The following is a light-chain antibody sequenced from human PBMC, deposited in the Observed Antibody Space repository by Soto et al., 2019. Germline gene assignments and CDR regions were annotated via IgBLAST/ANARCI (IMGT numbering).Light chain of an antibody. CDR2: DSS. CDR1: QTLSSSF. V-gene: IGKV3-20*01. J-gene: IGKJ2*01. Sequence: ENVLTQSPDTLSLSPGERATLSCRASQTLSSSFLAWYQHKPGQAPRRLMEDSSTSASGIPDRFSGSGSGTDFTLTISTLEPDDFAVYYCQQYISSPYNFGQGTKLEIK. CDR3: QQYISSPYN.